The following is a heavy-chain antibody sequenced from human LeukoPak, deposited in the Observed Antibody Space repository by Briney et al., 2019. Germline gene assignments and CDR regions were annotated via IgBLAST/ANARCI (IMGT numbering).Heavy chain of an antibody. V-gene: IGHV3-23*01. D-gene: IGHD5-12*01. Sequence: KTGGSLRLSCAASGFTVSNNYMSWVRQAPGRGLEWVSAISGSGGSTYYADSVKGRFTISRDNSKNTLYLQMNSLRAEDTAVYYCAPWGSGYDYWGQGTLVTVSS. CDR2: ISGSGGST. CDR3: APWGSGYDY. J-gene: IGHJ4*02. CDR1: GFTVSNNY.